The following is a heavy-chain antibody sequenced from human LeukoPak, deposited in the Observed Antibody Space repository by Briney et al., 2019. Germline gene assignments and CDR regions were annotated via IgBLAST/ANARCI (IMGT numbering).Heavy chain of an antibody. J-gene: IGHJ4*02. Sequence: SSETLSLTCTVSGYFISSGYYWGWIRQPPGKGLEWIGSIYHSGSTSCNPSLKSRVTISVDTSKNQFSLKLSSVTAADSAVYYCARDDLNYYDSSGYYVIDYWGQGTLVTVSS. CDR3: ARDDLNYYDSSGYYVIDY. CDR2: IYHSGST. V-gene: IGHV4-38-2*02. CDR1: GYFISSGYY. D-gene: IGHD3-22*01.